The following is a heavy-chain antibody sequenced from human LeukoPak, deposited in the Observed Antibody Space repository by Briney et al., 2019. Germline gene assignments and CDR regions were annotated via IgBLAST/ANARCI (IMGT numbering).Heavy chain of an antibody. CDR2: INPSGGTT. CDR3: ARDPAEVTAGPWYFDL. CDR1: GYTFTRHY. V-gene: IGHV1-46*01. D-gene: IGHD2-21*02. Sequence: GASVKVSCKASGYTFTRHYMHWVRQAPGQGPEWMGIINPSGGTTNYAQKFQGRLTMTRDTSTSTVYMELSSLTSEDTAVYYCARDPAEVTAGPWYFDLWGRGTLVTVSS. J-gene: IGHJ2*01.